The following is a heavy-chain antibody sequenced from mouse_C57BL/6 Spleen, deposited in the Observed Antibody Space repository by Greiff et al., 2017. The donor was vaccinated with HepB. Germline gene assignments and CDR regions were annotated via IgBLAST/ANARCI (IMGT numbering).Heavy chain of an antibody. D-gene: IGHD1-1*01. CDR2: INPGSGGT. CDR1: GYAFTNYL. Sequence: QVQLKESGAELVRPGTSVKVSCKASGYAFTNYLIEWVKQRPGQGLEWIGVINPGSGGTNYNEKFKGKATLTADKSSSTAYMQLSSLTSEDSAVYFCARSRTTVVGGAMDYWGQGTSVTVSS. CDR3: ARSRTTVVGGAMDY. J-gene: IGHJ4*01. V-gene: IGHV1-54*01.